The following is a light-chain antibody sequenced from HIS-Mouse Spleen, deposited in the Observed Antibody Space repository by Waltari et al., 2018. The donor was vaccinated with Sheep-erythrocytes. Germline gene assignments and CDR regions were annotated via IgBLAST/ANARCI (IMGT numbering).Light chain of an antibody. V-gene: IGLV2-23*01. CDR3: CSYAGSSTPWV. CDR2: EGS. J-gene: IGLJ3*02. CDR1: SSDLGSYNL. Sequence: QSALTQPASVSGSPGQSITIPCPGTSSDLGSYNLVPWYQQHPGKAPKLMIYEGSKRPSGVSNRFSGSKSGNTASLTISGLQAEDEADYYCCSYAGSSTPWVFGGGTKLTVL.